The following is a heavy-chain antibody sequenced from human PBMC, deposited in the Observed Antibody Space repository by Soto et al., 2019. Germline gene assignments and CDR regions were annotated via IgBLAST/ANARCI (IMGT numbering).Heavy chain of an antibody. V-gene: IGHV3-23*01. Sequence: EVQVLESGGGLVQPGGSLRLSCAASGFIFTKNAVSWVRQAPGKGLEWLSGISGTAGRTYYADSVKGRFTISRDTSKNTVDLQMNRLRAEDTAIYYCAGRTVTSSWTLDIWGQGTMVTVSS. CDR2: ISGTAGRT. CDR3: AGRTVTSSWTLDI. D-gene: IGHD4-17*01. CDR1: GFIFTKNA. J-gene: IGHJ3*02.